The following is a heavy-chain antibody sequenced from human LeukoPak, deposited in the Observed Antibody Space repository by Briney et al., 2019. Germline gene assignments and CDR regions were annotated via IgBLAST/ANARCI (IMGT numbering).Heavy chain of an antibody. V-gene: IGHV3-30*04. CDR2: ISYDGSNK. Sequence: GGSLRLSCAASGFTFSTYAMHWVRQAPGKGLEWVAAISYDGSNKKYADSVKGRFTISRDNSKNTLYLQMNSLRAEDTAVYYCAKVGSYYDSSGYYYVGAFDIWGQGTMVTVSS. J-gene: IGHJ3*02. CDR3: AKVGSYYDSSGYYYVGAFDI. CDR1: GFTFSTYA. D-gene: IGHD3-22*01.